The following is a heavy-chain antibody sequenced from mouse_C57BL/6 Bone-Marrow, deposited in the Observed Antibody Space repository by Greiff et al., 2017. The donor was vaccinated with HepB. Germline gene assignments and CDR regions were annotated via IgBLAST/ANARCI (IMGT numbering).Heavy chain of an antibody. J-gene: IGHJ2*01. CDR1: GYTFTSYW. CDR2: IDPSDSET. D-gene: IGHD1-1*01. CDR3: DRGGYYGSPDY. Sequence: QVHVKQPGAELVRPGSSVKLSCKASGYTFTSYWMHWVKQRPIQGLEWIGNIDPSDSETHYNQKFKDKATLTVDKSSSTAYMQLSSLTSEDSAVYGCDRGGYYGSPDYWGQGTTLTVSS. V-gene: IGHV1-52*01.